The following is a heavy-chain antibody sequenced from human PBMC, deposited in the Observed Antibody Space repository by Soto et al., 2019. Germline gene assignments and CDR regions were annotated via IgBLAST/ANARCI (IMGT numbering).Heavy chain of an antibody. V-gene: IGHV4-34*01. CDR1: GGSFSGYY. CDR2: INHSGST. J-gene: IGHJ5*02. D-gene: IGHD6-6*01. Sequence: LSLTCAVYGGSFSGYYWSWIRQPPGKGLEWIGEINHSGSTNYNPSLKSRVTISVDTSKNQFSLKLSSVTAADTAVYYCARGLRSSSPKVRFDPWGQGTLVTVSS. CDR3: ARGLRSSSPKVRFDP.